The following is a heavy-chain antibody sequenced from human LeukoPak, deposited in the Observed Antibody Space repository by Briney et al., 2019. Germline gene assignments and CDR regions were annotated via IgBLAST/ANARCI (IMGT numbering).Heavy chain of an antibody. CDR1: GGTFSSYA. V-gene: IGHV1-69*13. Sequence: SVKVSCKASGGTFSSYAVSWVRQAPGQGLEWMGGIIPIFGTANYAQKFQGRVTITADESTSTAYMELSSLRSEDTAVYYCARGGANGVTVTTYSVDYWGQGTLVTVSS. CDR3: ARGGANGVTVTTYSVDY. D-gene: IGHD4-17*01. CDR2: IIPIFGTA. J-gene: IGHJ4*02.